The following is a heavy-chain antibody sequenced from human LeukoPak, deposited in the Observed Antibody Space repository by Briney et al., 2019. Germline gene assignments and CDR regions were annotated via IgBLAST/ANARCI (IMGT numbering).Heavy chain of an antibody. D-gene: IGHD6-13*01. CDR3: ARDGQQLEYYYYYMDV. Sequence: GASVKVSCKASGGTFSSYAISWVRQAPGQGLEWMGGIIPIFGTANYAQKFQGRVTITADESTSTAYMELSSLRSEDTAVYYCARDGQQLEYYYYYMDVWGKGTTVTVSS. V-gene: IGHV1-69*13. J-gene: IGHJ6*03. CDR1: GGTFSSYA. CDR2: IIPIFGTA.